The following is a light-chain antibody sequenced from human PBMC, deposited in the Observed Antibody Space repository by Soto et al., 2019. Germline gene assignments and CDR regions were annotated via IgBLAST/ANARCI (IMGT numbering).Light chain of an antibody. CDR1: QSVTSN. J-gene: IGKJ4*01. V-gene: IGKV3-15*01. CDR3: QQYNQWPLT. Sequence: EIVMTQSPVTLSVSPGERATLSCRASQSVTSNFAWYQQKLGQAPRLLIYAASTRATGIPGRFSGSGSGIEFPLTISSLKSEDFAVYYCQQYNQWPLTFGGGTKVEIK. CDR2: AAS.